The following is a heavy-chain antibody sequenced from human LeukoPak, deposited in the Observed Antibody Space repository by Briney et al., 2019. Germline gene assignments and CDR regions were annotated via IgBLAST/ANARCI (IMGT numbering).Heavy chain of an antibody. CDR1: GFTVSSYA. V-gene: IGHV3-30*04. J-gene: IGHJ5*02. CDR3: ARDGYSSSWYPNWFDP. Sequence: GGSLRLSCAASGFTVSSYAIHWVRQAPGKGLEWVAVISYDGSNKYYADSVKGRFTISRDNSKNTLYLQMNSLRAEDTAVYYCARDGYSSSWYPNWFDPWGQGTLVTVSS. D-gene: IGHD6-13*01. CDR2: ISYDGSNK.